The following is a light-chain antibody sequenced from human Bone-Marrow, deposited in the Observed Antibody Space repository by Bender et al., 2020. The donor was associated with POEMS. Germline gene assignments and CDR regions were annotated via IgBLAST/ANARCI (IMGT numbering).Light chain of an antibody. CDR3: SSFAGGNNLI. J-gene: IGLJ2*01. CDR1: SSDVGRYDY. V-gene: IGLV2-8*01. Sequence: QSALTQPPSASGSPGQSVTISCTGTSSDVGRYDYVSWYQQHPGKAPKLLIHEVSNRPSGVPDRFSGSKSGNTASLTVSGLQAEDEADYYCSSFAGGNNLIFGGGTKLTVL. CDR2: EVS.